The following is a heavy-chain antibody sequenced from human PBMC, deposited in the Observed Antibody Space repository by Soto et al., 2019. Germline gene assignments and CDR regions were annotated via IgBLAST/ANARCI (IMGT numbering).Heavy chain of an antibody. Sequence: EVRLEESGGGLVQPGGSLRLSCAASGLNVIVKYIRWVRHVPGKGLEWVAVIYRSGETYYADSVKGRFTITRDTSKITVQMQMNSLRDEDTAVYSCAACHCNGPNDYWGRGTLVTVSS. V-gene: IGHV3-66*01. D-gene: IGHD2-21*02. J-gene: IGHJ4*01. CDR1: GLNVIVKY. CDR2: IYRSGET. CDR3: AACHCNGPNDY.